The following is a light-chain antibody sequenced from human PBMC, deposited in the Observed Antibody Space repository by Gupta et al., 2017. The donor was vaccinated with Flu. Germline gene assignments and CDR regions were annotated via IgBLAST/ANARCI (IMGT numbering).Light chain of an antibody. J-gene: IGKJ2*01. CDR3: QQSVNTPLYT. CDR2: GGS. V-gene: IGKV1-39*01. Sequence: DIQMTQSPSSLSASVGDRVTITCRASQSISGYLNWYRQKPGKAPELLIYGGSTLQSGVPSRFSGSGSATDFTLTISSLQPEDFATYYCQQSVNTPLYTFGQGTKMEMK. CDR1: QSISGY.